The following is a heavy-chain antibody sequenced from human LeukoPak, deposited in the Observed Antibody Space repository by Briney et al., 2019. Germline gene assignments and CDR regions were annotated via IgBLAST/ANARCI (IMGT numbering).Heavy chain of an antibody. Sequence: SVKVSCKASGGTFSSYAISWVRQAPGQGLEWMGRIIPIFGIANYAQKFQGRVTITADKSTSTAYMELSSLRSEDTAVYYCARGAERLGLDAFDIWGQGTMVTVSS. V-gene: IGHV1-69*04. D-gene: IGHD6-19*01. CDR3: ARGAERLGLDAFDI. CDR2: IIPIFGIA. CDR1: GGTFSSYA. J-gene: IGHJ3*02.